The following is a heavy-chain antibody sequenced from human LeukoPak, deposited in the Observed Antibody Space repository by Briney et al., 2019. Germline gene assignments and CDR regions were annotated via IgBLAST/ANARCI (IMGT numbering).Heavy chain of an antibody. CDR3: TTELLWFGELLYLSY. V-gene: IGHV3-15*01. CDR1: AFTFSNAW. D-gene: IGHD3-10*01. Sequence: GGSLRLSCAASAFTFSNAWMSWVRQAPGKGLEWVGRVKSKTDGGTTDYAAPVKGRFTIPRDDSKNTLYLQMNSLKTEDTAVYYCTTELLWFGELLYLSYWGQGTLVTVSS. J-gene: IGHJ4*02. CDR2: VKSKTDGGTT.